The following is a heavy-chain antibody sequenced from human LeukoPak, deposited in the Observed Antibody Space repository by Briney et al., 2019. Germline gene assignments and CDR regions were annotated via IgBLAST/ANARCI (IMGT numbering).Heavy chain of an antibody. CDR2: ISGYSSYI. D-gene: IGHD3-22*01. V-gene: IGHV3-21*01. J-gene: IGHJ4*02. Sequence: GGSLRLSCAASGFIFSNFAMNWVRQAPGKGLEWVSSISGYSSYIYYAGSVKGRFTISRDNAQSSLYLQMNSLRAEDTAVYYCASNDDSSGFDPTLDYWGQGTLVTVSS. CDR1: GFIFSNFA. CDR3: ASNDDSSGFDPTLDY.